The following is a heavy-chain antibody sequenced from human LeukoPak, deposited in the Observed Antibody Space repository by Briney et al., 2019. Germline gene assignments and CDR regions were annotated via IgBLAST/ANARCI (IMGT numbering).Heavy chain of an antibody. CDR2: INHCGST. V-gene: IGHV4-34*01. J-gene: IGHJ5*02. CDR3: AGYSSSSYIWFDP. CDR1: GGSFSGYY. Sequence: SETLSLTCAVYGGSFSGYYWSWIRQPPGKGLEWIGEINHCGSTNYNPSLKSRVTISVDTSKNQFSLKLSSVTAADTAVYYCAGYSSSSYIWFDPWGQGTLVTVSS. D-gene: IGHD6-6*01.